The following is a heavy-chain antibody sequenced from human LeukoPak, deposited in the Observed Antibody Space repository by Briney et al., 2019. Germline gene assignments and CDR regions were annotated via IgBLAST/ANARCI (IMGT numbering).Heavy chain of an antibody. V-gene: IGHV3-23*01. Sequence: GGSLRLSCTASRFTFSSYWMHWVRQTPGKGLEWVSAISGSGGSTYYADSVKGRFTISRDNSKNTLHLQMNSLRAEDTAVYYCAKGPLIEVAGTTWDYWGQGTLVTVSS. CDR3: AKGPLIEVAGTTWDY. J-gene: IGHJ4*02. D-gene: IGHD6-19*01. CDR2: ISGSGGST. CDR1: RFTFSSYW.